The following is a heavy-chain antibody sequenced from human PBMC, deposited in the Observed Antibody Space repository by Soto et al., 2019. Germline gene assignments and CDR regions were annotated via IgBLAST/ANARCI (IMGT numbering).Heavy chain of an antibody. D-gene: IGHD4-17*01. V-gene: IGHV3-21*01. Sequence: PGGSLRLSCAASGFTFSSYSMNWVRQAPGKGLEWVSSISSSSSYIYYADSVKGRFTISRDNAKNSLYLQMNSLRAEDTAVYYCASYDYGGDAFDIWGQGTMVTVSS. CDR3: ASYDYGGDAFDI. CDR1: GFTFSSYS. J-gene: IGHJ3*02. CDR2: ISSSSSYI.